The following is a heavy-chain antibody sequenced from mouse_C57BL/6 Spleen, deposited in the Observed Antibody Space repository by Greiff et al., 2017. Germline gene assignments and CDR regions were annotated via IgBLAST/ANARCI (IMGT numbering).Heavy chain of an antibody. Sequence: EVQLVESGGGLVKPGGSLELSCAASGFTFSDYGMHWVRQAPEKGLEWVAYISSGSSTIYYADTVKGRFTISRDNAKNTLFLQMTSLRSEDTAMYYCAKDRDYYAMDYWGQGTSVTVSS. V-gene: IGHV5-17*01. J-gene: IGHJ4*01. CDR2: ISSGSSTI. CDR1: GFTFSDYG. CDR3: AKDRDYYAMDY.